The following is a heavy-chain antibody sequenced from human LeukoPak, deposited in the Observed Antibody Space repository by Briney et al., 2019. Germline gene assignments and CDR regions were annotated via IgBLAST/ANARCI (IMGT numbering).Heavy chain of an antibody. CDR3: AKDVGAYYESSGIDY. V-gene: IGHV3-21*04. D-gene: IGHD3-22*01. CDR2: ISSSSSYI. Sequence: GGSLRLSCAASGFTFSSYSMNWVRQAPGKGLEWVSSISSSSSYIYYADSVKGRFTISRDNAKNSLYLQMNSLRGEDTALYYCAKDVGAYYESSGIDYWGQGTLVTVSS. CDR1: GFTFSSYS. J-gene: IGHJ4*02.